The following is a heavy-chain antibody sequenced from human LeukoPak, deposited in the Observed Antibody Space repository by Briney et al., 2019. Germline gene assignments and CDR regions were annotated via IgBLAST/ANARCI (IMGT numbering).Heavy chain of an antibody. D-gene: IGHD1-14*01. CDR2: ISSSSSTI. CDR1: GFTFRSYC. J-gene: IGHJ4*02. Sequence: GALRPFYAGSGFTFRSYCMDWGRQASGEGLEWVSYISSSSSTIYYADSVKGRFTISRDNAKNSLYLQMNSLRAEDTAVYYCASGRGTGGYWGQGTLDTVSS. CDR3: ASGRGTGGY. V-gene: IGHV3-48*04.